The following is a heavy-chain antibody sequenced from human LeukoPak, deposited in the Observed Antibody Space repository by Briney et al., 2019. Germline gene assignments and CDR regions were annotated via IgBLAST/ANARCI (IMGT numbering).Heavy chain of an antibody. V-gene: IGHV1-24*01. Sequence: ASVKVSCKVSGYTLTELSMHWVRQAPGKGLEWMGGFDPEDGETIYAQKFQGRVTMTEDTSTDTAYMELSSLRSEDTAVYYCATLRFLEWFAAFDIWGQGTMVTVSS. D-gene: IGHD3-3*01. CDR2: FDPEDGET. J-gene: IGHJ3*02. CDR1: GYTLTELS. CDR3: ATLRFLEWFAAFDI.